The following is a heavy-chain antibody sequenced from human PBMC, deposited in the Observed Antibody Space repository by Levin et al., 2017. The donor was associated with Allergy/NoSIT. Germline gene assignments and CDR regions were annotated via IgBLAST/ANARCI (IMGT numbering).Heavy chain of an antibody. Sequence: SETLSVTCTVSGDSITDYYWNWIRQPPEKGLEWIGHISYSGSTNYNPSLKSRVTMSVDTSNNQFSLKLSSVTAADTAVYYCARRKFMNYDNDNWLDPWGQGTLVTVSS. CDR1: GDSITDYY. D-gene: IGHD3-16*01. CDR2: ISYSGST. V-gene: IGHV4-59*08. CDR3: ARRKFMNYDNDNWLDP. J-gene: IGHJ5*02.